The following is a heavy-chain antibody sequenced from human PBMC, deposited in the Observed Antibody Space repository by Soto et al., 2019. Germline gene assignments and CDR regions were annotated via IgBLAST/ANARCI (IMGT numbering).Heavy chain of an antibody. J-gene: IGHJ6*03. Sequence: ASVKVSCKASGYTFTSYYMHWVRQAPGQGLEWMGIINPSGGSTSYAQKFQGRVTMTRDTSTSTVYIELSSLRSEDTAVYYCARDTGIVVVPAAKCSNYNYYYYYTEVWGKGTSVTLSS. CDR2: INPSGGST. CDR3: ARDTGIVVVPAAKCSNYNYYYYYTEV. CDR1: GYTFTSYY. D-gene: IGHD2-2*01. V-gene: IGHV1-46*03.